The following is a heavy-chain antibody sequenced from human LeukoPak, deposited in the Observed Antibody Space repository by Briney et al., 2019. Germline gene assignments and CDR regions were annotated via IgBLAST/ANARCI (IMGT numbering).Heavy chain of an antibody. D-gene: IGHD5-12*01. CDR1: GGSFSGYY. CDR3: ARGGYNSRRDNWFDP. CDR2: INHSGSA. Sequence: SETLSLTCAVYGGSFSGYYWSWIRQPPGKGLEWIGEINHSGSANYNPSLKSRVTISVDTSKNQFSLKLSSVTAADTAVYYCARGGYNSRRDNWFDPWGQGTLVTVSS. J-gene: IGHJ5*02. V-gene: IGHV4-34*01.